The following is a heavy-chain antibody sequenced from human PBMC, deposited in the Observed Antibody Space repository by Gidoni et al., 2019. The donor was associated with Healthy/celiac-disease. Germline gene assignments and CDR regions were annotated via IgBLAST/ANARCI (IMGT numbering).Heavy chain of an antibody. CDR3: AKDRGSGHGYYFDY. CDR2: ISYDGSNK. D-gene: IGHD5-12*01. CDR1: GFTFSSYG. V-gene: IGHV3-30*18. Sequence: QVQLVESGGGVVQPGRSLRLSCAASGFTFSSYGTHWVRQAPGRGLEWVAVISYDGSNKYYADSVKGRFTISRDNSKNTLYLQMNSLRAEDTAVYYCAKDRGSGHGYYFDYWGQGTLVTVSS. J-gene: IGHJ4*02.